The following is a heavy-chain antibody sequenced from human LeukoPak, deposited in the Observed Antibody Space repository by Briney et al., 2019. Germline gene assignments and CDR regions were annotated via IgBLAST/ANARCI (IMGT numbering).Heavy chain of an antibody. CDR2: INPSGGST. CDR1: GYNFIRYY. J-gene: IGHJ6*02. Sequence: ASAKVSCKASGYNFIRYYMHWVRQAPGQGLEWMGIINPSGGSTSYAQKFQDRVTMTRDTSTSTVYMEMSSLKSEDTAVYFCAREDVVLVDAVRYYYYGMDVWGQGTTVTVSS. D-gene: IGHD2-8*01. V-gene: IGHV1-46*01. CDR3: AREDVVLVDAVRYYYYGMDV.